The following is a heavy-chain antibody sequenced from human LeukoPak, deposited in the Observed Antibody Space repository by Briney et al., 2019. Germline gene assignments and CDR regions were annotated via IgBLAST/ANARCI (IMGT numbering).Heavy chain of an antibody. CDR2: IVIGSGNT. D-gene: IGHD6-13*01. J-gene: IGHJ4*02. CDR1: GFTFTSSA. V-gene: IGHV1-58*02. Sequence: SVKVSCKASGFTFTSSAMQWVRQARGQRLEWIGWIVIGSGNTNYAQKFQGRVTMTRDTSISTAYMELSRLRSDDTAVYYCARSTEVAAAGSAYWGQGTLVTVSS. CDR3: ARSTEVAAAGSAY.